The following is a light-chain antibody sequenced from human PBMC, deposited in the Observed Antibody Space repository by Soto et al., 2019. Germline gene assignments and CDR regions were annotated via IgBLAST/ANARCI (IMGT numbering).Light chain of an antibody. J-gene: IGLJ2*01. CDR1: SGHSSYA. V-gene: IGLV4-69*01. CDR2: LNIDGSH. CDR3: QTWVTGIVV. Sequence: QPVLTQSPSASASLGASVKLTCTLSSGHSSYAIAWHQQQPEKGPRYLMNLNIDGSHSKGDGIPDRFSGSSSGAERYLTISSLQSEDEADYYCQTWVTGIVVFRGGTKLTVL.